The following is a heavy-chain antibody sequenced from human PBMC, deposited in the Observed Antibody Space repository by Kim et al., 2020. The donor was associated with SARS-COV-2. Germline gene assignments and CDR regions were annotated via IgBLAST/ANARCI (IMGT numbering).Heavy chain of an antibody. Sequence: PALKSRVTISVDTSKNQFARKLSAVTAADTAVYYCARVGYGDGYNYGVDYWGQGTLVTVSS. V-gene: IGHV4-34*01. D-gene: IGHD5-12*01. CDR3: ARVGYGDGYNYGVDY. J-gene: IGHJ4*02.